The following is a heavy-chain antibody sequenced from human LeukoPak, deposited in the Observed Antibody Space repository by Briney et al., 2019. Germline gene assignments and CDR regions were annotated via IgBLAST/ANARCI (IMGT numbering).Heavy chain of an antibody. CDR3: ARGQRYCSGGSCYSGLYYFDY. CDR2: IYTRGST. CDR1: GGSISSYY. D-gene: IGHD2-15*01. Sequence: SETLSLTCTVSGGSISSYYWSWIRQPAGKGLEWIGRIYTRGSTNYNPSLKSRVTISVDTSKNQFSLKLSSVTAADTAVYYCARGQRYCSGGSCYSGLYYFDYWGQGTLVTVSS. J-gene: IGHJ4*02. V-gene: IGHV4-4*07.